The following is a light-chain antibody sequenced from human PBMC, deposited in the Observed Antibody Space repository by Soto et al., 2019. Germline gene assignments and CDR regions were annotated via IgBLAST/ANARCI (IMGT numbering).Light chain of an antibody. J-gene: IGKJ5*01. CDR1: QSVSSSF. CDR2: GAS. Sequence: EIVLTQSPGTLSLSPWERATLSCMASQSVSSSFLAWYHQKPGQAPRLLIYGASSRATGIPDRFSGSGSGTDFTLTISRLEPEDFAVYYCQQYGRSPPITFGQGTRLQNK. CDR3: QQYGRSPPIT. V-gene: IGKV3-20*01.